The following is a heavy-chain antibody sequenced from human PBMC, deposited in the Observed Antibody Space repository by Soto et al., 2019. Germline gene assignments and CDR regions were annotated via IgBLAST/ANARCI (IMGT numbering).Heavy chain of an antibody. J-gene: IGHJ3*02. Sequence: SETLSLTCTVSGGSISSSSYYWGWIRQPPGKGLEWIGSIYYSGSTYYNPSLKSRVTISVDTSKNQFSLKLSSVTAADTAVYYCARLRPDYYDSSGYYYVQDDAFDIWGQGTMVTVSS. CDR3: ARLRPDYYDSSGYYYVQDDAFDI. CDR2: IYYSGST. V-gene: IGHV4-39*01. D-gene: IGHD3-22*01. CDR1: GGSISSSSYY.